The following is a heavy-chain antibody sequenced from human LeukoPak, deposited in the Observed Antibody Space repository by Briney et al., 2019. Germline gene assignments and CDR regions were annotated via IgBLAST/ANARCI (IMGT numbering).Heavy chain of an antibody. J-gene: IGHJ4*02. CDR1: GGSISSYY. V-gene: IGHV4-59*01. CDR3: ARALRSPTSFDY. Sequence: PSETLSLTCTVSGGSISSYYWSWIRQPPGKGLEWIGYIYYSGSTNYNPSLKSRVTISVDTSKNQFSLKLSSVTAADTAVYYCARALRSPTSFDYWGQGTLVTVSS. D-gene: IGHD4-17*01. CDR2: IYYSGST.